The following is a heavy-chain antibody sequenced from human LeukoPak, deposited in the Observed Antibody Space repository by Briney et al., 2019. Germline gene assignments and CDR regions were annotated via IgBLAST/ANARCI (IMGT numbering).Heavy chain of an antibody. D-gene: IGHD3-22*01. CDR1: GFTFNTYD. J-gene: IGHJ4*02. Sequence: PGGSLRLSCAASGFTFNTYDMHWVRQAPGKGLEWVAVISYDGSNKYYADSVKGRFTISRDNSRKTLYLQMNSLRAEDTAVYYCAKDRRIRMIVVVPDFDYWGQGTLVTVSS. CDR3: AKDRRIRMIVVVPDFDY. V-gene: IGHV3-30*18. CDR2: ISYDGSNK.